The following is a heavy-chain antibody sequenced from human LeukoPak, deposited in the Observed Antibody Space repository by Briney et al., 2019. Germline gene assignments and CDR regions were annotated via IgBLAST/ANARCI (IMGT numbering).Heavy chain of an antibody. CDR3: AKDWLLWFGELGDDAFDI. CDR1: GFTFSSYG. D-gene: IGHD3-10*01. V-gene: IGHV3-30*02. J-gene: IGHJ3*02. Sequence: GGSLRLSCAASGFTFSSYGMHWVRQAPGKGLEWVAFIRYDGSNKYYADSVKGRFTISRDNSKNTLYLQMNSLRAEDTAVYYCAKDWLLWFGELGDDAFDIWGQGTMVTVSS. CDR2: IRYDGSNK.